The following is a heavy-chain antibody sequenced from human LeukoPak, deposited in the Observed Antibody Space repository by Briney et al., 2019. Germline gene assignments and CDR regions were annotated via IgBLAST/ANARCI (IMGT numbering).Heavy chain of an antibody. CDR2: FYHSGST. CDR1: GYSISSAYY. D-gene: IGHD5-18*01. J-gene: IGHJ4*02. CDR3: ARPRRYSYGYVDY. Sequence: SETLSLTCAVSGYSISSAYYWGWIRQPPGKGLEWIGSFYHSGSTYYNPSLKSRVTISVDTSKNQFSLKLSSVTAADTAVYYCARPRRYSYGYVDYWGQGTLSPSPQ. V-gene: IGHV4-38-2*01.